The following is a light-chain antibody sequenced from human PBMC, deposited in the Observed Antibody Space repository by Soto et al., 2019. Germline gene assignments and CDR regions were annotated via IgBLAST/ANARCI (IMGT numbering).Light chain of an antibody. V-gene: IGLV2-14*01. Sequence: QSALTQPASVSGSPGQSITISCTGTISDIGGYNFVSWYQQHPGKAPKLLIYDVRNRPSGVSNRFSGSKSGNTASLTISGLQAEDEADYYCNSYRTISTYVFGSGTKVTVL. J-gene: IGLJ1*01. CDR3: NSYRTISTYV. CDR1: ISDIGGYNF. CDR2: DVR.